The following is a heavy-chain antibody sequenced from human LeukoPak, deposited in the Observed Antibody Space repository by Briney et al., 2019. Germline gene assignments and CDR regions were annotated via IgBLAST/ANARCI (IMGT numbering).Heavy chain of an antibody. CDR1: GYTLSSFA. CDR3: AKQNWNPLLQYNWFDP. V-gene: IGHV3-23*01. D-gene: IGHD1-1*01. Sequence: PGGALRLSCAASGYTLSSFAMSSVPQAPGKGPEWVSAISGSSGSTYYADSVKGQFTISRDNSKNTLYLQMNSLRAEDTAVYYCAKQNWNPLLQYNWFDPWGQGTLVTVSS. J-gene: IGHJ5*02. CDR2: ISGSSGST.